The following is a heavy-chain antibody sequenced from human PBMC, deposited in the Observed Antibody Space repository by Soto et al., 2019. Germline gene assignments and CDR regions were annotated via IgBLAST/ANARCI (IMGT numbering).Heavy chain of an antibody. CDR2: IIPILGIA. Sequence: QVQLVQSGAEVKKPGASVKVSCKASGGTFSSYTISWVRQAPGQGLEWMGRIIPILGIANYAQKFQGRVXIXAXXSTSTAYMELSSLRSEDTAVYYCARDGRFYYGMDVWGQGTTVTVSS. CDR1: GGTFSSYT. J-gene: IGHJ6*02. V-gene: IGHV1-69*08. CDR3: ARDGRFYYGMDV.